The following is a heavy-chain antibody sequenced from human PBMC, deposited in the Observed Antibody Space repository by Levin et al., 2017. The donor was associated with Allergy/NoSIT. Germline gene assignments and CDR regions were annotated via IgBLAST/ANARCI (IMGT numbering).Heavy chain of an antibody. CDR2: IKSKTDGGTT. Sequence: PGGSLRLSCAASGFTFSNAWMNWVRQAPGKGLEWVGRIKSKTDGGTTDYAAPVKGRFTISRDDSKNTLYLQMNSLKTEDTAVYYCTTRSLIVWGYFDYWGQGTLVTVSS. CDR1: GFTFSNAW. D-gene: IGHD3-16*01. CDR3: TTRSLIVWGYFDY. J-gene: IGHJ4*02. V-gene: IGHV3-15*07.